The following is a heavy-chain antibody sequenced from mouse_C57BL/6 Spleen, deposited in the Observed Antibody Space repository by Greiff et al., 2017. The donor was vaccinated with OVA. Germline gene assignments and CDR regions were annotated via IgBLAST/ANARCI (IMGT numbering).Heavy chain of an antibody. J-gene: IGHJ1*03. D-gene: IGHD1-1*01. CDR1: GYTFTSYW. CDR3: ARKGYYGSSYGWYFDV. V-gene: IGHV1-50*01. CDR2: IDPSDSYT. Sequence: QVHVKQPGAELVKPGASVKLSCKASGYTFTSYWMQWVKQRPGQGLEWIGEIDPSDSYTNYNQKFKGKATLTVDTSSSTAYMQLSSLTSEASAVYYCARKGYYGSSYGWYFDVWGTGTTVTVSS.